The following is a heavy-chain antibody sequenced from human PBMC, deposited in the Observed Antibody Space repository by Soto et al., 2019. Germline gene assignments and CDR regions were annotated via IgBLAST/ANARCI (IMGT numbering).Heavy chain of an antibody. CDR3: ASPTVTPHYGMDV. J-gene: IGHJ6*02. Sequence: QVQLVESGGGLVKPGGSLRLSCAASGFTFSDYYMSWIRQAPGKGLEWVSYISSRGSTIYYADSVKGRFTISRDNAKNSLYLQITSLRAEAPAVYYCASPTVTPHYGMDVWGQGTTVTVSS. V-gene: IGHV3-11*01. CDR2: ISSRGSTI. CDR1: GFTFSDYY. D-gene: IGHD4-17*01.